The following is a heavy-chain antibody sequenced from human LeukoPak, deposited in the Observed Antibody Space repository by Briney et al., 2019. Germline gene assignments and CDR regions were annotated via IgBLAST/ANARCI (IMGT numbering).Heavy chain of an antibody. CDR3: ARVSPSSVVIYYYFDY. Sequence: SETLSLTCTVSGYSISSGYYWGWIRQPPGKGLEWIGSIYHSGSTYYNPSLKSRVTISVDTSKNQFSLKLSSVTAADTAVYYCARVSPSSVVIYYYFDYWGQGTLVTVSP. D-gene: IGHD3-22*01. CDR2: IYHSGST. V-gene: IGHV4-38-2*02. CDR1: GYSISSGYY. J-gene: IGHJ4*02.